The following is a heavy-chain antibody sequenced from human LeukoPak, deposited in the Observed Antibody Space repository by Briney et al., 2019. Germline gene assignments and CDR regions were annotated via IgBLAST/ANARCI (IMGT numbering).Heavy chain of an antibody. V-gene: IGHV3-21*04. J-gene: IGHJ4*02. Sequence: GGSLRLSCAASGFTFSSYSMNWVRQAPGKGLEWVSSISSSSSYIYYADSVKGRFTISRDNAKNSLYLQMNSLRAEDTAVYYCAKDRAGTSGTRRGIDYWGQGTLVTVSS. CDR1: GFTFSSYS. D-gene: IGHD3-10*01. CDR3: AKDRAGTSGTRRGIDY. CDR2: ISSSSSYI.